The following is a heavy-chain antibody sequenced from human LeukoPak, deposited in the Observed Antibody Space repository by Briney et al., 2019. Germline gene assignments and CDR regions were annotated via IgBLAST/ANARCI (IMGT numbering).Heavy chain of an antibody. D-gene: IGHD3-10*01. CDR1: AFTFSSNG. Sequence: GSSQRLSCAASAFTFSSNGMHWVRQAPGKWLELAAVISDDGSNKYYADCVKDRFTISRDNSKNTLYLQMNSLRAEATAVYYCAKDVRYGSGFVSYGMDVWGKGTTVTVSS. CDR3: AKDVRYGSGFVSYGMDV. J-gene: IGHJ6*04. CDR2: ISDDGSNK. V-gene: IGHV3-30*18.